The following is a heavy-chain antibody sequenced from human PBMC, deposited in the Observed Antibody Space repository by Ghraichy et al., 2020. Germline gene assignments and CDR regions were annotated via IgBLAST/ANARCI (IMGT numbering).Heavy chain of an antibody. CDR3: ARAGYYGSGSLALYY. CDR2: IYYSRST. V-gene: IGHV4-59*01. J-gene: IGHJ4*02. D-gene: IGHD3-10*01. Sequence: SETLSLTCTVSGGSISSYYWSWIRQPPGKGLEWIGYIYYSRSTNYNPSLKSRVTISVDTSKNQFSLKLSSVTAADTAVYYCARAGYYGSGSLALYYWGQGTLVTVSS. CDR1: GGSISSYY.